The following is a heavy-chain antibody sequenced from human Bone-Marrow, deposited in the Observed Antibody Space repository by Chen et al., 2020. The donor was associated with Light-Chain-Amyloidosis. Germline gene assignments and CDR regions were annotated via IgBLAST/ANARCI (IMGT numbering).Heavy chain of an antibody. CDR1: GFTFINAR. J-gene: IGHJ4*02. CDR2: IKSKADVGTT. V-gene: IGHV3-15*01. Sequence: EVQLVESGGGLVKLGGSLSLSCAASGFTFINARMSWVRPGPGKGLDWVGRIKSKADVGTTDYAAPVKGRFTISRDDSKNTLYLQMNSLKTEDTAVYYCTTAGDQWVTTLFDYWGQGTLVTVSS. D-gene: IGHD4-4*01. CDR3: TTAGDQWVTTLFDY.